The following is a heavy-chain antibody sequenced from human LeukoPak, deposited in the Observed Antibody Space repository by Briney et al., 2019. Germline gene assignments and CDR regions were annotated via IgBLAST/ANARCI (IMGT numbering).Heavy chain of an antibody. V-gene: IGHV3-23*01. D-gene: IGHD3-10*01. CDR2: IRGSGAIT. CDR1: GFTFSSFA. CDR3: AKDVSRYGSGSYGFDP. Sequence: GGSLRLSCAASGFTFSSFAMSWVRQAPGKGLEWVSSIRGSGAITYYADSVKGRFTISRDNSKNTLHLKMSSLRAEDTAVYYCAKDVSRYGSGSYGFDPWGQGTLVTVSS. J-gene: IGHJ5*02.